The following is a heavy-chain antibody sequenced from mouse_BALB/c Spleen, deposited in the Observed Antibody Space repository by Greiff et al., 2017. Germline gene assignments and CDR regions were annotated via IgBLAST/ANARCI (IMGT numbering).Heavy chain of an antibody. CDR3: ARAGYGNHYYAMDY. CDR2: ISDGGSYT. V-gene: IGHV5-4*02. CDR1: GFTFSDYY. J-gene: IGHJ4*01. Sequence: EVHLVESGGGLVKPGGSLKLSCAASGFTFSDYYMYWVRQTPEKRLEWVATISDGGSYTYYPDSVKGRFTISRDNAKNNLYLQMSSLKSEDTAMYYCARAGYGNHYYAMDYGGQGTSVTVSS. D-gene: IGHD2-10*02.